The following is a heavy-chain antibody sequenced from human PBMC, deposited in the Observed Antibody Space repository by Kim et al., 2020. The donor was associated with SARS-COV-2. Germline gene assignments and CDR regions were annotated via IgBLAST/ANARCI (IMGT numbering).Heavy chain of an antibody. V-gene: IGHV1-46*01. CDR1: GYTFTSYY. CDR2: INPSGGST. J-gene: IGHJ4*02. CDR3: ARVVGYYDSSGYSYFDY. Sequence: ASVKVSCKASGYTFTSYYMHWVRQAPGQGLEWMGIINPSGGSTSYAQKFQGRVTMTRDTSTSTVYMELSSLRSEDTAVYYCARVVGYYDSSGYSYFDYWGQGTLVTVSS. D-gene: IGHD3-22*01.